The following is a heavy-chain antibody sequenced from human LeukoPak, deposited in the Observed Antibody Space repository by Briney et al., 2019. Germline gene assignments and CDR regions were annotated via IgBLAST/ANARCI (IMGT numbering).Heavy chain of an antibody. D-gene: IGHD3-10*01. CDR2: INTDGSGT. Sequence: GGSLRLSCAASGFKFSNSWMYWVRQAPGKGLVWVSRINTDGSGTSYADSVKGRFAISRDNAKNMVFLQMNSLRVDDTAVYYCASLVYSNDSDDFWGQGTLVIVSS. CDR1: GFKFSNSW. J-gene: IGHJ4*02. V-gene: IGHV3-74*01. CDR3: ASLVYSNDSDDF.